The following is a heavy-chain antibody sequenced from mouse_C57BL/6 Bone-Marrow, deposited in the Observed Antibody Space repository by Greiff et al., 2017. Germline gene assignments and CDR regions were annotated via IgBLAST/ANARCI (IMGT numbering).Heavy chain of an antibody. D-gene: IGHD3-3*01. CDR3: VRHRAYSGWYFDV. CDR2: IRSKSNNYAT. CDR1: GFSFNTYA. J-gene: IGHJ1*03. Sequence: EVHLVESGGGLVQPKGSLKLSCAASGFSFNTYAMNWVRQAPGKGLEWVARIRSKSNNYATYYADSVKDRFTISRDDSESMLYLQMNNLKTEDTAMYYCVRHRAYSGWYFDVWGTGTTVTVSS. V-gene: IGHV10-1*01.